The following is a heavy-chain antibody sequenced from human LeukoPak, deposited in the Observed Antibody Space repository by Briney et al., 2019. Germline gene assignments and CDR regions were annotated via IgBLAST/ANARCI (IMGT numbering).Heavy chain of an antibody. CDR1: GFTFSSYS. D-gene: IGHD3-3*01. Sequence: GGSLRLSCAASGFTFSSYSMNWVRQAPGKGLEWVSYINSSSSTIYYADSVKGRFTISGDNAKNSLYLQMNSLRAEDTAVYYCARGPYDFWSGYQDYWGQGTLVTVSS. CDR2: INSSSSTI. V-gene: IGHV3-48*04. CDR3: ARGPYDFWSGYQDY. J-gene: IGHJ4*02.